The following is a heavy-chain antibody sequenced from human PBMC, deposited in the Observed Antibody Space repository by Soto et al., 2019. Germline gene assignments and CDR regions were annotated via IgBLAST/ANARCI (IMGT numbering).Heavy chain of an antibody. J-gene: IGHJ3*02. CDR2: IYYSGST. D-gene: IGHD2-21*02. CDR1: GGSISSYY. V-gene: IGHV4-59*01. CDR3: ARGRAPVVVTANDAFDI. Sequence: PSETLSLTCTVYGGSISSYYWSWIRQPPGKGLEWIGYIYYSGSTNYNPSLKSRVTISVDTSKNQFSLKLSSVTAADTAVYYCARGRAPVVVTANDAFDIWGQGTMVTVSS.